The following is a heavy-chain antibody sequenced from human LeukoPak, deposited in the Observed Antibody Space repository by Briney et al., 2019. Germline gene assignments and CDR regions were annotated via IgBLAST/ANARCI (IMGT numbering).Heavy chain of an antibody. V-gene: IGHV4-39*01. Sequence: SETLSLTCAVSGGSISSNSYYWGWIRQPPGKGLEWIGSIYYSGSTYYNPSLKSRVTISVDTSKNQFSLKLSSVTAADTAVYFCARGFRGDNFDYWGQGTLVTVSS. CDR2: IYYSGST. CDR3: ARGFRGDNFDY. J-gene: IGHJ4*02. D-gene: IGHD7-27*01. CDR1: GGSISSNSYY.